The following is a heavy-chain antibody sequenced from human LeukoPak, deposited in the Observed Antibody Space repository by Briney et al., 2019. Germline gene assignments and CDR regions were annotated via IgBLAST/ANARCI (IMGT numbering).Heavy chain of an antibody. CDR2: IFNSGST. CDR1: GGSISSSSYY. J-gene: IGHJ4*02. Sequence: SETLSLTCTVSGGSISSSSYYWGWIRQPPGKGLELIGYIFNSGSTNYNPSLKSRVTMSLDTSKNQFSLKLSSVTAADTAVYYCARAPLFWSGPFDYWGQGTLVTVSS. D-gene: IGHD3-3*01. CDR3: ARAPLFWSGPFDY. V-gene: IGHV4-61*05.